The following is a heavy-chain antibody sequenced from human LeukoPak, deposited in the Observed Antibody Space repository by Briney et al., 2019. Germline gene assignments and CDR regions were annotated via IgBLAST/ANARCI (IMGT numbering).Heavy chain of an antibody. Sequence: PSQTLSLTCTVSGGSISSGSYYWNWIRQPAGKGLEWIGRIYTRGNTNYNPSLKSRVTISLDTSKNQVSLKLSSVTAADTAVYYCARQIADGYNYALDSWGQGTLVTVSS. J-gene: IGHJ4*02. V-gene: IGHV4-61*02. CDR3: ARQIADGYNYALDS. CDR2: IYTRGNT. CDR1: GGSISSGSYY. D-gene: IGHD5-18*01.